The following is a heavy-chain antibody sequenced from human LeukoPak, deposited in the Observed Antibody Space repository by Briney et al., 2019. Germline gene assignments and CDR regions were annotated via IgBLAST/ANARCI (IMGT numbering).Heavy chain of an antibody. CDR3: AKEGSEKTYYFDY. V-gene: IGHV3-30*18. D-gene: IGHD1-14*01. CDR1: GFTFSSYG. Sequence: GGSLRLSCAASGFTFSSYGMHWVRQAPGKGLEWVAVISYDGSNKYYADSVKGRFTISRDNSKNTLYLQMNSLRAEDTAVYYCAKEGSEKTYYFDYWGQGTLVTVSS. CDR2: ISYDGSNK. J-gene: IGHJ4*02.